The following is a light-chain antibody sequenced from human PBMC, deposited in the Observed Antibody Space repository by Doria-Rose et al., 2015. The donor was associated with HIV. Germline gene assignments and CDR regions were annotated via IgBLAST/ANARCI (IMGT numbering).Light chain of an antibody. CDR1: QSVSANY. V-gene: IGKV3-20*01. CDR2: GAY. CDR3: HQYASSRT. J-gene: IGKJ1*01. Sequence: TRSPGTLSLSPGERATLSCRASQSVSANYLAWYQQRPGQSPRLLIYGAYSRATDIPDRFSGSGSGTDFTLTISRLEPEDFAVYYCHQYASSRTFGQGTKVEIK.